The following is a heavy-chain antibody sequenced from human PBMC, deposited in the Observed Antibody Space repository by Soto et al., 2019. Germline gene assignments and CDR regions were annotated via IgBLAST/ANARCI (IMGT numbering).Heavy chain of an antibody. CDR3: LWFSRDDAFDI. J-gene: IGHJ3*02. Sequence: GDSSTSFWSGRIIKMPGKGLEWMGIIYPGDSDTRYSPSFQGQVTISADKSISTAYLQWSSLKASDTAMYYCLWFSRDDAFDIWGQGTMVTVSS. V-gene: IGHV5-51*01. CDR1: GDSSTSFW. D-gene: IGHD3-9*01. CDR2: IYPGDSDT.